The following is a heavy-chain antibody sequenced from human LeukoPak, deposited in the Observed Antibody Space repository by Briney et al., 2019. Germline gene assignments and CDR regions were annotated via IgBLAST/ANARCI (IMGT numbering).Heavy chain of an antibody. V-gene: IGHV3-33*01. J-gene: IGHJ3*02. CDR3: AREESARFSMIVAFDI. Sequence: GGSLRLSCAASGFTFSSYGMHWVRHAPGKGLEWGAVICYDGSNKYYADSVKGRFTISRDNSKNTLYMQMNSMRDEDTAVYYCAREESARFSMIVAFDIWGQGTMVTVSS. CDR2: ICYDGSNK. CDR1: GFTFSSYG. D-gene: IGHD3-22*01.